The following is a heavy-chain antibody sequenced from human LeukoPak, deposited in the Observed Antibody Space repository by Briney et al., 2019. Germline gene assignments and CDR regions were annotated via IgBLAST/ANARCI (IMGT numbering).Heavy chain of an antibody. CDR1: GFTFTSYA. Sequence: PGGSLRLSCAASGFTFTSYAMSWVRQAPGEGLEWVSAISGGGGSTYYADSVKGRFTISRDNSKNTLYLQMNSLRAEDTAVYYCAKGRYYYDSSDAFDIWGQGTMVTVSS. CDR2: ISGGGGST. V-gene: IGHV3-23*01. J-gene: IGHJ3*02. CDR3: AKGRYYYDSSDAFDI. D-gene: IGHD3-22*01.